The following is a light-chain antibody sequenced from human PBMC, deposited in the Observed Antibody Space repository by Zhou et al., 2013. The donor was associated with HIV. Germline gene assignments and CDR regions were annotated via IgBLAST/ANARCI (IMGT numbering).Light chain of an antibody. CDR2: AAS. Sequence: DIQMTQSPSSLSASIGDRVNITCRASQSIDIYLNWYQQKSGKAPKVLIYAASRLQSGVSPRFSASGSGTDFTLTISSLQPEDFATYYCQQSYGSLLTFGQGTRLDI. CDR3: QQSYGSLLT. J-gene: IGKJ5*01. CDR1: QSIDIY. V-gene: IGKV1-39*01.